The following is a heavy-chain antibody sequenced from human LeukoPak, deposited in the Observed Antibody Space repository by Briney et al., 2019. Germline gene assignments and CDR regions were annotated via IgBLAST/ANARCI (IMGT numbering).Heavy chain of an antibody. CDR3: ARERRVGATTTGVDY. Sequence: GGSPRLSCAASGFTLSSYWMSWVRQAPGKGLEWVSAISGSGGSTYYADSVKGRFTISRDNSKNTLYPQMNSLRAEDTAVHYCARERRVGATTTGVDYWGQGTLVTVSS. D-gene: IGHD1-26*01. CDR1: GFTLSSYW. J-gene: IGHJ4*02. V-gene: IGHV3-23*01. CDR2: ISGSGGST.